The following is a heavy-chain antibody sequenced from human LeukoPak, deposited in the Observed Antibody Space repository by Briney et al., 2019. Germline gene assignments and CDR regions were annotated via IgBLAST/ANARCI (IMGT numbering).Heavy chain of an antibody. CDR2: IISSGATT. CDR3: ATDLRF. CDR1: GFTFTHYG. Sequence: GGSLRLSCAASGFTFTHYGMNWVRQAPGKGLEWVSGIISSGATTYYTDSVKGRFTISRDNSKNTVYLQMNSLRAEDTAVYYCATDLRFWGQGTLVTVSS. D-gene: IGHD3-3*01. J-gene: IGHJ4*02. V-gene: IGHV3-23*01.